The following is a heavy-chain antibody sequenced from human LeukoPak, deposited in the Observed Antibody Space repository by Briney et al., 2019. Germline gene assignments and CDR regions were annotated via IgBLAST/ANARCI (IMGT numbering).Heavy chain of an antibody. CDR3: ARALYYGSGSQGDYFDY. CDR1: GYTLTELS. Sequence: ASVKVSCKVSGYTLTELSMHWVRQAPGKGLEWMGGFDPEDGETIYAQKFQGRVTITADKSTSTAYMELSSLRSEDTAVYYCARALYYGSGSQGDYFDYWGQGTLVTVSS. CDR2: FDPEDGET. J-gene: IGHJ4*02. V-gene: IGHV1-24*01. D-gene: IGHD3-10*01.